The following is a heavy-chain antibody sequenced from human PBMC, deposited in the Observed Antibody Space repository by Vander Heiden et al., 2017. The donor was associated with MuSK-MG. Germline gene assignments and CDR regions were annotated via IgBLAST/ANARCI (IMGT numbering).Heavy chain of an antibody. CDR3: VPRVFSLPNWFDP. CDR1: GFTLTNYA. D-gene: IGHD1-26*01. V-gene: IGHV3-23*01. CDR2: ISDSGDST. J-gene: IGHJ5*02. Sequence: EVQLLESGGALVQPGGSLRLSCAASGFTLTNYAMSWVRQAPGKGLEWVSAISDSGDSTYYADSVKGRFTISRDISKNTVSLQMNNLRAEDTAVYFCVPRVFSLPNWFDPWGQGTLVTVSS.